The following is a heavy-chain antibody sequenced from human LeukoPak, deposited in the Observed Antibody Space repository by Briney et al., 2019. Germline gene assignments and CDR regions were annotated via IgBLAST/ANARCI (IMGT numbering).Heavy chain of an antibody. Sequence: GGSLRLSCAASGFMVSSNYMSWVRQAPGKGLEWVSVMYSDGSTYYADSVRGRFTISRDNSKNTLYLQMNSLRAEDTAVYYCARTWNYGYWGQGTLVTVSS. D-gene: IGHD1-7*01. CDR3: ARTWNYGY. V-gene: IGHV3-53*01. CDR2: MYSDGST. J-gene: IGHJ4*02. CDR1: GFMVSSNY.